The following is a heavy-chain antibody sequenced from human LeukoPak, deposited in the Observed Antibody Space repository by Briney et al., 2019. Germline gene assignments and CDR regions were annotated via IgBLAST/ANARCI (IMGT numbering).Heavy chain of an antibody. V-gene: IGHV1-46*01. D-gene: IGHD7-27*01. CDR1: GYTFTSYY. Sequence: ASVNVSCKTSGYTFTSYYMHWVRQAPGQGLEWMGIINPSGCSTTCAQKFQGRVTMTRDTSTSTVYMELSSLRSEDTAVYYCARGWGLGFDIWGQGTLDTVSS. CDR3: ARGWGLGFDI. J-gene: IGHJ3*02. CDR2: INPSGCST.